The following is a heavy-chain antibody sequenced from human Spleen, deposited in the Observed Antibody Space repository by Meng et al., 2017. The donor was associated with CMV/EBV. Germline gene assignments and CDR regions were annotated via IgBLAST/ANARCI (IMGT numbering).Heavy chain of an antibody. V-gene: IGHV3-30*02. Sequence: LTFSSYGMHWVRQAPGNGLAWVSFIRYDGSNKYYGDSVKGRFTISRDNSKSTLYVQMNSLRAEDTAVYYCAKQLSSSWYQEEVWYFDLWGRGTLVTVSS. D-gene: IGHD6-13*01. CDR1: LTFSSYG. J-gene: IGHJ2*01. CDR3: AKQLSSSWYQEEVWYFDL. CDR2: IRYDGSNK.